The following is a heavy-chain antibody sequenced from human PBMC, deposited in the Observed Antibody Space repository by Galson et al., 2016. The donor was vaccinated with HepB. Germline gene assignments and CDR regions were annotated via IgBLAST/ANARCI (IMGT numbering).Heavy chain of an antibody. Sequence: SLRLSCAASGFTFSNYAMTWVRQAPGKGLEGVSAITASGAVTYYEDSVKGRLTLTRNTSKNTLSLQMHSLRVEDTAINYCAKGGDGYIRYYDAWGQGTLVTVSS. V-gene: IGHV3-23*01. CDR2: ITASGAVT. D-gene: IGHD5-24*01. CDR3: AKGGDGYIRYYDA. J-gene: IGHJ4*02. CDR1: GFTFSNYA.